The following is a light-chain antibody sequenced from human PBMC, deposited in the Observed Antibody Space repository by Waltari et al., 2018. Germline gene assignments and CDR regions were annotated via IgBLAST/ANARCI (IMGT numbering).Light chain of an antibody. CDR1: QRLLSSFNSKTY. J-gene: IGKJ2*01. CDR2: WAS. CDR3: QQYYSTPNT. V-gene: IGKV4-1*01. Sequence: DIVLTQSPDSLAVSLGERATINCKSSQRLLSSFNSKTYIAWYQQKPGQPPKLLINWASARGSGVPERFSGSGSETDFTLTISSLQAEDVAVYYCQQYYSTPNTFGQGTKLEIK.